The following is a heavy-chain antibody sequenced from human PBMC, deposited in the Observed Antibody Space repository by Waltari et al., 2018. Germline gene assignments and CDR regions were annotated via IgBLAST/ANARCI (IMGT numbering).Heavy chain of an antibody. D-gene: IGHD6-13*01. CDR1: GFTFSSYS. V-gene: IGHV3-48*04. Sequence: EVQLVESGGGLVQPGGSLRLSCAASGFTFSSYSMNWVRQAPGKGLEWVSYISSSSSTIYYADSVKGRFTISRDNAKNSLYLQMNSLRAEDTAVYYCAGTRLVLAAAEPLYYMDVWGKGTTVTVSS. CDR3: AGTRLVLAAAEPLYYMDV. CDR2: ISSSSSTI. J-gene: IGHJ6*03.